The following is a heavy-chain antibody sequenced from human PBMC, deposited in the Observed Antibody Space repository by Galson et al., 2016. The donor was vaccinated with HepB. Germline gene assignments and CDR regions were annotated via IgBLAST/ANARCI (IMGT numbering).Heavy chain of an antibody. CDR1: GFTFRSAP. CDR2: ISGDSLYI. V-gene: IGHV3-21*04. Sequence: SLRLSCAVSGFPASGFTFRSAPMNWLRQAPGKGPEWVSSISGDSLYISHRHPVKGRSTIPRDNDKNAVYLQMNNLRAEDTALYYCARDRTPLGRFDPWGQGTLVTVSS. CDR3: ARDRTPLGRFDP. J-gene: IGHJ5*02. D-gene: IGHD1-14*01.